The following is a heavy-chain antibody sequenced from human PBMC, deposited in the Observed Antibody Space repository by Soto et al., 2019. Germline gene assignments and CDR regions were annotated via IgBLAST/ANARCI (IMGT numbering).Heavy chain of an antibody. J-gene: IGHJ4*02. CDR2: FDPEDGET. V-gene: IGHV1-24*01. CDR3: ATGGPRWYCSGGSCYSGLANDY. D-gene: IGHD2-15*01. CDR1: GYTLTELS. Sequence: ASVKVSCKVSGYTLTELSMHWVRQAPGKGLEWMGGFDPEDGETIYAQKFQGRVTMTEDTSTDTAYMELSSLRSEDTAVYYCATGGPRWYCSGGSCYSGLANDYWGQGTLVTVSS.